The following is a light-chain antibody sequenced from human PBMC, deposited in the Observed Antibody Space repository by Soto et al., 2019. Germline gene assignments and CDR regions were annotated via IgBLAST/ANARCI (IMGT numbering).Light chain of an antibody. J-gene: IGKJ1*01. CDR1: QIVTSSY. CDR2: GAS. Sequence: EIVLTQSPGTLSFSPGERATLSCRASQIVTSSYLAWYQQKPGQAPKLIIFGASIRATDVPDRFSGSGSGTAFTLTISRLEPEDFAVYYCQQYGSSPGTFGQGTKVDIK. CDR3: QQYGSSPGT. V-gene: IGKV3-20*01.